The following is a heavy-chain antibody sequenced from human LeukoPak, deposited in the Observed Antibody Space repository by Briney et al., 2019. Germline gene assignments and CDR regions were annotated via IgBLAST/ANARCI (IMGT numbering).Heavy chain of an antibody. J-gene: IGHJ3*02. CDR2: ISSSSSYI. V-gene: IGHV3-21*01. Sequence: GGSLRLSCAASGFTFSSYSMNWVRQAPGKGLEWVSSISSSSSYIYYADSVKGRFTISRDNAKNSLYLQMNSLRAEDTAVYYCARGGARVLLWFGESDDAFDIWCQGTKVTVSS. CDR3: ARGGARVLLWFGESDDAFDI. D-gene: IGHD3-10*01. CDR1: GFTFSSYS.